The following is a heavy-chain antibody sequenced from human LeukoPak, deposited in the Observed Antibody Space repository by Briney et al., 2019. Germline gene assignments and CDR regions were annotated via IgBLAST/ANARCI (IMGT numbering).Heavy chain of an antibody. J-gene: IGHJ4*02. CDR2: ISGSGGST. CDR1: GFTFSSYA. D-gene: IGHD3-22*01. V-gene: IGHV3-23*01. Sequence: GGSLRLSCAASGFTFSSYAMSWVRQAPGKGLEWVSAISGSGGSTYYADSVKGRFTISRDNSKNTLYLQMNSLRAEDTAVCYCAKLGRGGFYYDSRGPLDYWCQGTLQDVSS. CDR3: AKLGRGGFYYDSRGPLDY.